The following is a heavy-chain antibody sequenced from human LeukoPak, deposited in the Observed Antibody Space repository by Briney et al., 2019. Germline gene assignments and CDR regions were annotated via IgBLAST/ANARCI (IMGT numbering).Heavy chain of an antibody. CDR1: GGSMSSSGQY. V-gene: IGHV4-39*01. CDR2: IYYSGST. J-gene: IGHJ3*02. CDR3: ARNMTAVSRLDVFDI. D-gene: IGHD4-17*01. Sequence: PSETLSLTCTVSGGSMSSSGQYWGWIRQSPVKRLEWIGSIYYSGSTYYNPSLKSRVTISVDTSKNQFSLELRSVTAADTAIYYCARNMTAVSRLDVFDIWGPGTMVTVS.